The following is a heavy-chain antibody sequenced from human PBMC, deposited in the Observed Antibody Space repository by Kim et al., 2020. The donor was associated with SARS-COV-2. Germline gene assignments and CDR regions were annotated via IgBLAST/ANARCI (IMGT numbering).Heavy chain of an antibody. CDR3: ATPPRYSASGIAYYYHHYGMDV. D-gene: IGHD6-13*01. J-gene: IGHJ6*02. V-gene: IGHV3-23*01. CDR1: GFTFSSYA. Sequence: GGSLRLSCAASGFTFSSYAMTWVRQAPGKGLEWVSTISDTGARTYYADSVKGRFTVSRDNSKNTLYLQMNSLRAEDTAIYYCATPPRYSASGIAYYYHHYGMDVWGQGTTVTVSS. CDR2: ISDTGART.